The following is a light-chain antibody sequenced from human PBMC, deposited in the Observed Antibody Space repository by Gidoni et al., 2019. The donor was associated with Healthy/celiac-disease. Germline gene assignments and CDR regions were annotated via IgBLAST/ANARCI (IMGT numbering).Light chain of an antibody. V-gene: IGKV3-20*01. Sequence: IVLTQYPGTLSLSPGERATLSCRASQSVSSSYLAWYQQKPGQAPRLLIYGASSRATGIPDRFSGSGSGTDFTLTISRLEPEDFAVYYCQQYGSSPAYTFXXXTKLEIK. J-gene: IGKJ2*01. CDR1: QSVSSSY. CDR3: QQYGSSPAYT. CDR2: GAS.